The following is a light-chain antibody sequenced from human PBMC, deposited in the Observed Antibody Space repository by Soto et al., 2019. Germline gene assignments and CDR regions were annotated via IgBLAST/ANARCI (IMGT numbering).Light chain of an antibody. J-gene: IGLJ2*01. V-gene: IGLV2-23*02. CDR3: CSYAGSTSLV. CDR1: SSDVGSYNL. CDR2: EVI. Sequence: QSVLTQPASVSGSPGQSITISCTGTSSDVGSYNLVSWYQQHPGKAPKVIIYEVIKRPSGVSNRFSGSKSGNTASLTISGLQAEDEADYHCCSYAGSTSLVFGGGTKVTVL.